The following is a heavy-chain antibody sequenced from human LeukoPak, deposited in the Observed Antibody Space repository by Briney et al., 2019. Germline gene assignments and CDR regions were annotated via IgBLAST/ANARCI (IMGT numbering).Heavy chain of an antibody. CDR1: GYTFTGHY. CDR2: INPYSGGT. J-gene: IGHJ4*02. CDR3: GRVLGGGSYYGTVY. V-gene: IGHV1-2*02. Sequence: ASVNLSCNASGYTFTGHYMHWVRQPPGPGHGSMGWINPYSGGTTYAQQFLDGGTMTRVPTLNTAFTVLGRPRPDATAVYYVGRVLGGGSYYGTVYWGQGTLVTVSS. D-gene: IGHD1-26*01.